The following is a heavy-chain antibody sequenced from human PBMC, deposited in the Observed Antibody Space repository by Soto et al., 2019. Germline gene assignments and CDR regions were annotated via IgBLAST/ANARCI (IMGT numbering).Heavy chain of an antibody. CDR2: IYYTGST. Sequence: PWETLSLTCIVSGGSISSGDYYWSWIRQPPGKGLEWIGYIYYTGSTYYNPSLKSRLTISVDTSKNQFSLKLTSVTAADTAVYFCARYQKGPFDYWGQGTLVTVSS. J-gene: IGHJ4*02. CDR1: GGSISSGDYY. V-gene: IGHV4-30-4*01. CDR3: ARYQKGPFDY. D-gene: IGHD2-2*01.